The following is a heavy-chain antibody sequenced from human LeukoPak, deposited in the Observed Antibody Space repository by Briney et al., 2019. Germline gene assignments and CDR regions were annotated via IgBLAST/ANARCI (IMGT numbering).Heavy chain of an antibody. CDR1: GFTFSNYD. J-gene: IGHJ4*02. CDR3: ARGANTHFDY. V-gene: IGHV3-13*04. CDR2: IGTAGDT. D-gene: IGHD1-26*01. Sequence: GGSLRLSCAASGFTFSNYDMHWVRQATGKRLELVSAIGTAGDTYYQGSVRGRFTMSRENAKNSLYLQMNSLTAGDTAVYYCARGANTHFDYWGQGILVTVSS.